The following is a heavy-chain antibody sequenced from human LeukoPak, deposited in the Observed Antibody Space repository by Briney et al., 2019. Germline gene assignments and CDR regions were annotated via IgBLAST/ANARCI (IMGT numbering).Heavy chain of an antibody. CDR2: ISAYNGNT. CDR1: GYTFTSYG. CDR3: ARGGAGYYGSGSYYGY. D-gene: IGHD3-10*01. Sequence: GESLKISCKGSGYTFTSYGISWVRQAPGQGLEWMGWISAYNGNTNYAQKLQGRVTMTTDTSTSTAYMELRSLRSDDTAVYYCARGGAGYYGSGSYYGYWGQGTLVTVSS. J-gene: IGHJ4*02. V-gene: IGHV1-18*01.